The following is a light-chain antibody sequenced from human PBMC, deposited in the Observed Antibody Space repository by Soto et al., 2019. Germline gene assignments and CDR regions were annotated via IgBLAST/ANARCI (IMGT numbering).Light chain of an antibody. CDR3: QQYNNWPPWT. J-gene: IGKJ1*01. CDR1: QSVSSN. CDR2: GAS. V-gene: IGKV3-15*01. Sequence: EIVMTQSPATLSVSPGEGATLSCRASQSVSSNLAWYQQKPGQAPMLLIYGASTRATGIPARFSGSGSGTAFTFTISSLQSEDFAVSYCQQYNNWPPWTFGQGTKVEIK.